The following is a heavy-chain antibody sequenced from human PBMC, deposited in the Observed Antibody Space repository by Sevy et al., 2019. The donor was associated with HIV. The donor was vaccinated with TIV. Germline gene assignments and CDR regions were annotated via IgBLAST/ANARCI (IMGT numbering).Heavy chain of an antibody. CDR1: GFTFNTYA. D-gene: IGHD6-19*01. V-gene: IGHV3-33*08. J-gene: IGHJ4*02. CDR2: IWYDGSNK. Sequence: RGSLRLSCAASGFTFNTYAMNWVRQAPGKGLEWVAVIWYDGSNKEYADSVKGRFTISRDNSKNTLYLQMNNLRAEDTAVYYCARESIAVAGIGYYFHYWGQGTLVTVSS. CDR3: ARESIAVAGIGYYFHY.